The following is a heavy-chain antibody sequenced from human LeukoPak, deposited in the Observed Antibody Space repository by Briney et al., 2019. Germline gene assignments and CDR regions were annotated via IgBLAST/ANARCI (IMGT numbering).Heavy chain of an antibody. CDR1: GFTFDDYA. Sequence: GGSLRLSCAASGFTFDDYAMHWVRQAPGKGLEWVSGITWNSDNIEYADSVKGRFTISRDNAKNSLYLQMNSLRTEDTAVYYCARERFHGSGAPKFDYWGQGTLVTVSS. J-gene: IGHJ4*02. CDR3: ARERFHGSGAPKFDY. CDR2: ITWNSDNI. D-gene: IGHD3-10*01. V-gene: IGHV3-9*01.